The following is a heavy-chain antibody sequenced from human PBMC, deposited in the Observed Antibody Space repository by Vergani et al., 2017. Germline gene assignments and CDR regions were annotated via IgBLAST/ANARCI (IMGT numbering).Heavy chain of an antibody. CDR3: ARGQGIAAAVSSPDY. CDR1: GGSFSGYY. J-gene: IGHJ4*02. V-gene: IGHV4-34*01. CDR2: INHSGST. Sequence: QVQLQQWGAGLLKPSETLSLTCAVYGGSFSGYYLSWIRQPPGQGLEWIGEINHSGSTNYNPSLKSRVTISVDTSKNQCSLKLSSVTDADTEVYYCARGQGIAAAVSSPDYWGQGTLVTVSS. D-gene: IGHD6-13*01.